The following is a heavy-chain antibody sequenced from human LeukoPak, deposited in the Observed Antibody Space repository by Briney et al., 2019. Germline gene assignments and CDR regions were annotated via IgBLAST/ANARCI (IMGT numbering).Heavy chain of an antibody. CDR2: ISGSGTNT. CDR3: AKGDKPVIAMVKFDY. D-gene: IGHD5-18*01. V-gene: IGHV3-23*01. CDR1: GFTFSSYA. J-gene: IGHJ4*02. Sequence: PGGSLRLPCAASGFTFSSYAMNWVRQAPGKGLEWVSGISGSGTNTYYADSVKGRFTISRDNSKNTLYMQMNSLRAEDTAVYYCAKGDKPVIAMVKFDYWGQGTLVTVSS.